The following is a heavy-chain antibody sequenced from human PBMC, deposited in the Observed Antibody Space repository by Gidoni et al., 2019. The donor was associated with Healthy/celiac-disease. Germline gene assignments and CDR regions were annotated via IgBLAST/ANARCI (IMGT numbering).Heavy chain of an antibody. V-gene: IGHV3-73*02. J-gene: IGHJ3*02. Sequence: EVQLVESGGGLVQPGGSLKLSCAASGFTFSGPAMHWVRQASGKGLEGVGRIRSKANSYATAYAASVNGRFTISRDDSKNTAYLQMNSLKTEDTAVYYCTRLDGDYYDSSGYYLFAFDIWGQGTMVTVSS. D-gene: IGHD3-22*01. CDR3: TRLDGDYYDSSGYYLFAFDI. CDR2: IRSKANSYAT. CDR1: GFTFSGPA.